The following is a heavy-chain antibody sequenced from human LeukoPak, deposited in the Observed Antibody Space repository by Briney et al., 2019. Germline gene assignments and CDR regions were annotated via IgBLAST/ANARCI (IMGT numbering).Heavy chain of an antibody. V-gene: IGHV3-21*01. CDR2: ISSSSSYI. J-gene: IGHJ4*02. CDR3: AVLGYCSGGSCYSRVAFDY. CDR1: GFTFSSYS. Sequence: PGGSLRLSCAASGFTFSSYSMNWVRQAPGKGLEWVSSISSSSSYIYYADSVKGRFTISRDNAKNSLYLQMNSLRAEDTAVYYCAVLGYCSGGSCYSRVAFDYWGQGTLVTVSS. D-gene: IGHD2-15*01.